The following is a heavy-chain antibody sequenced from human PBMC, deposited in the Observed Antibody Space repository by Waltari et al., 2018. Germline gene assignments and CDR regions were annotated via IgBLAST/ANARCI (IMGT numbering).Heavy chain of an antibody. CDR3: ARLLRGSSSWSD. V-gene: IGHV4-38-2*01. Sequence: QVQLHESGPGLVKPSETLSLTGAVSGYSTSSGYYCAWIRQPPGKGLEWIGGIDHSGSTYYNPSLKSLVTISVDTSKTEFSLMRSFVTAADTAVYYCARLLRGSSSWSDWGQGTLVTVSS. J-gene: IGHJ4*02. D-gene: IGHD6-13*01. CDR2: IDHSGST. CDR1: GYSTSSGYY.